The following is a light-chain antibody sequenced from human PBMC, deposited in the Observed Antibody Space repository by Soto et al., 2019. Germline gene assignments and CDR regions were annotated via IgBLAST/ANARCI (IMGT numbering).Light chain of an antibody. CDR2: EVS. J-gene: IGLJ3*02. Sequence: QSALAHPASVSGSPGQAITLSCTGTIIDVGGYNSVSWYQQHPGKVPKVMIYEVSNRPSGVSDRFSGSKSGNTASLTISGLQAEDEADYYCSSYTSSNTWVFGGGTK. CDR3: SSYTSSNTWV. CDR1: IIDVGGYNS. V-gene: IGLV2-14*01.